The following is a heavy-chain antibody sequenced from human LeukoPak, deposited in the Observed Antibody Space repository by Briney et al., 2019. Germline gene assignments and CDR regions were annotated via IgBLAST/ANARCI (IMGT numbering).Heavy chain of an antibody. J-gene: IGHJ4*02. CDR2: IKSKTDGETT. CDR1: GFTFGNAW. D-gene: IGHD3-10*01. CDR3: TIYYFASGTYFDY. Sequence: GGSLRLSCAASGFTFGNAWMSWVRQAPGKGLEWVCRIKSKTDGETTDYAAPVKGRFTISRDDSKNTLSLQMNSLKTEDTAVYYCTIYYFASGTYFDYWGQGILVIVSS. V-gene: IGHV3-15*01.